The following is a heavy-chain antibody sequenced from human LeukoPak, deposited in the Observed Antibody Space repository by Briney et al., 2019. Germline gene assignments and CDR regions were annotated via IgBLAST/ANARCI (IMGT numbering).Heavy chain of an antibody. CDR1: GESFSAYY. V-gene: IGHV3-15*01. CDR2: IKSKTDGGTT. CDR3: TTLAHCSSTSCYYPHLYFDY. D-gene: IGHD2-2*01. Sequence: PSETLSLTYAVYGESFSAYYWSWIRQPPGKGLEWVGRIKSKTDGGTTDYAAPVKGRFTISRDDSKNTLYLQMNSLKTEDTAVYYCTTLAHCSSTSCYYPHLYFDYWGQGTLVTVSS. J-gene: IGHJ4*02.